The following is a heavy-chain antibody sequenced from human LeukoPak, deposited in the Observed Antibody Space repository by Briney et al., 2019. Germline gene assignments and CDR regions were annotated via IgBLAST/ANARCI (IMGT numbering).Heavy chain of an antibody. Sequence: PGGSLRLSCAASGFTFSSYWMSWVRQAPGKGLEWVANIKQDGSEKYYVDSVKGRFTISRDNSKNTLYLQMNSLRAEDTAVYYCAKDAQQWLAAYYFDYWGQGTLVTVSS. CDR3: AKDAQQWLAAYYFDY. CDR2: IKQDGSEK. CDR1: GFTFSSYW. D-gene: IGHD6-19*01. V-gene: IGHV3-7*01. J-gene: IGHJ4*02.